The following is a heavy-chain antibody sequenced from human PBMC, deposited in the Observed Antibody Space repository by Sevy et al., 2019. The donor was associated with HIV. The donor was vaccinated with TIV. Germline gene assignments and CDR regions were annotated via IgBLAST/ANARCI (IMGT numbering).Heavy chain of an antibody. V-gene: IGHV3-7*01. J-gene: IGHJ3*02. CDR1: GFTFSSYW. Sequence: GGSLRLSCAASGFTFSSYWMSWVRQAPGKGLEWVANIKQDGSEKYYVDSVKGRFTISRDNAKNSLYLQMNSLRAEDTGVYDGAREREDVLRFLEWLSFGAAFDIWGQGTMVTVSS. D-gene: IGHD3-3*01. CDR2: IKQDGSEK. CDR3: AREREDVLRFLEWLSFGAAFDI.